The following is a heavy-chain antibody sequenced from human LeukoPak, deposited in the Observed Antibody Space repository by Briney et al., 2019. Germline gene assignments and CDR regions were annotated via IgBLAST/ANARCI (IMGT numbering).Heavy chain of an antibody. D-gene: IGHD1-1*01. J-gene: IGHJ5*02. Sequence: PSETLSLTCTVSGGSISSYYWSWIRRPAGKGLEWIGRIYTSGSTNYNPSLKSRVTISVDTSKNQFSLKLSSVTAADTAVYYCARGGNSKNWFDPWGQGTLVTVSS. CDR2: IYTSGST. CDR1: GGSISSYY. V-gene: IGHV4-4*07. CDR3: ARGGNSKNWFDP.